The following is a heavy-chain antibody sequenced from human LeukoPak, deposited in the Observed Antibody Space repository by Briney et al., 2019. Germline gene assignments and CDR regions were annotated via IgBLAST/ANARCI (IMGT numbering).Heavy chain of an antibody. V-gene: IGHV1-2*02. Sequence: ASVKVSCKASGYTFTGYYMHWVRQAPGQGLEWMGWINPNSGGTNYAQKFQGRVTMTGDTSISTAYMELSRLRSDDTAVYYCATAPYQYYDFWSGYERYNWFDPWGQGTLVTVSS. D-gene: IGHD3-3*01. CDR1: GYTFTGYY. CDR2: INPNSGGT. CDR3: ATAPYQYYDFWSGYERYNWFDP. J-gene: IGHJ5*02.